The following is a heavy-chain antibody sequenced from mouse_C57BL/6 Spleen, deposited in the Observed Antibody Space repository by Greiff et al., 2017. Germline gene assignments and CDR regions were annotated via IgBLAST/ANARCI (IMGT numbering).Heavy chain of an antibody. CDR3: TRRLGYDYDEAMDY. CDR2: ISSGGDYI. D-gene: IGHD2-4*01. Sequence: DVMLVESGEGLVKPGGSLKLSCAASGFTFSSYAMSWVRQTPEKRLEWVAYISSGGDYIYYADTVKGRFTISRDNARNTLYLQMSSLKSEDTAMYYCTRRLGYDYDEAMDYWGQGTSVTVSS. CDR1: GFTFSSYA. J-gene: IGHJ4*01. V-gene: IGHV5-9-1*02.